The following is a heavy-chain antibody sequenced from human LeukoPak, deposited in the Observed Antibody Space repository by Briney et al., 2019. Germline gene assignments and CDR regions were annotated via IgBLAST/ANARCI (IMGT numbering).Heavy chain of an antibody. V-gene: IGHV3-30*04. CDR3: ARELRGYRQSDGYFDY. D-gene: IGHD5-12*01. Sequence: PGGSLRLSCAASGFTVASHAVHWVRQAPGKGLEWVAVLSDAGRVTLYSDSVKGRFTVSRDNPNNTLFLQMHSLRAEDSAVYYCARELRGYRQSDGYFDYWGRGTLVTVSS. J-gene: IGHJ4*02. CDR1: GFTVASHA. CDR2: LSDAGRVT.